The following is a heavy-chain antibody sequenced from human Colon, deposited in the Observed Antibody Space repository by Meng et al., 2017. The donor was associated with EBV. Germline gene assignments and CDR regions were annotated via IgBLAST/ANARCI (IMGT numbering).Heavy chain of an antibody. CDR3: ARNYYFDY. CDR1: GGSINSGDYY. J-gene: IGHJ4*02. CDR2: IYYTGST. V-gene: IGHV4-30-4*01. Sequence: QGRLQVSGPGLVQPSQTLSLTCTVSGGSINSGDYYWSWIRQPPGKGLEWIGYIYYTGSTYYNPSLKSRVTISMDTSKNQFSLRLSSVTAADTAVYYCARNYYFDYWGQGTLVTVSS.